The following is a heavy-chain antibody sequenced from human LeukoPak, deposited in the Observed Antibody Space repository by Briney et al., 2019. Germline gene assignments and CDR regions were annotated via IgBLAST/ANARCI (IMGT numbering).Heavy chain of an antibody. CDR1: GYTFTNYG. Sequence: GASVKVSCKASGYTFTNYGISWVRQALGQGLEWMGWISAYNGNTNYAQKLQGRVTMTTDTSTSTAYMELRSLRSDDTAVYYCARGLTYQVIQTYYFDYWGQGTLVTVSS. CDR2: ISAYNGNT. D-gene: IGHD3-16*02. V-gene: IGHV1-18*01. CDR3: ARGLTYQVIQTYYFDY. J-gene: IGHJ4*02.